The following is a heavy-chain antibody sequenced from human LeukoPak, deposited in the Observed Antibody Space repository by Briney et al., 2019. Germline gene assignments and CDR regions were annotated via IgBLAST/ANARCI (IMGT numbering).Heavy chain of an antibody. D-gene: IGHD4-17*01. Sequence: PGGSLRLSCAASGFPVTVNYMSWIRQPPGKGLEWIGEINHSGSTNYNPSLKSRVTISVDTSKNQFSLKLSSVTAADTAVYYCARIGGIATVTTHYGMDVWGQGTTVTVSS. CDR3: ARIGGIATVTTHYGMDV. J-gene: IGHJ6*02. CDR1: GFPVTVNY. V-gene: IGHV4-34*01. CDR2: INHSGST.